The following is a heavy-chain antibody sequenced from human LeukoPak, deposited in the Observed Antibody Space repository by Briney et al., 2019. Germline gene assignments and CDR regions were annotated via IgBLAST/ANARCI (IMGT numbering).Heavy chain of an antibody. CDR3: ATVTSGH. CDR2: INPEGTST. V-gene: IGHV3-74*01. D-gene: IGHD4-17*01. Sequence: GGSLRLSCAASGIIISSNYMQWVRQAPGKGLVWVSCINPEGTSTTYADSVKGRFTISRDNAKNTVYLQMNSLRAEDTAVYYCATVTSGHWGQGILVTVSS. CDR1: GIIISSNY. J-gene: IGHJ4*02.